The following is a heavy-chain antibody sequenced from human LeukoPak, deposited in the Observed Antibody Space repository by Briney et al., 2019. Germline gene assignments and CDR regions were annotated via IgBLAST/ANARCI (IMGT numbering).Heavy chain of an antibody. CDR2: ISSSGVYI. J-gene: IGHJ4*02. V-gene: IGHV3-21*04. CDR1: GFTFSSYR. Sequence: PGGSLRLSCAASGFTFSSYRMNWVRQAPGKGLEWVSSISSSGVYIYYADSLKGRFTISRDNSKNSLYLQMNSLRAEDTALYYCAKGTSSWHEFDYWGQGTLVTVSS. CDR3: AKGTSSWHEFDY. D-gene: IGHD6-13*01.